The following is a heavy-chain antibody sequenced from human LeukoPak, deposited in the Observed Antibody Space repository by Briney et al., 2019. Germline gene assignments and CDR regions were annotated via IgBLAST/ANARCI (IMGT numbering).Heavy chain of an antibody. CDR3: ARRPPYYSLEHYGMDV. CDR2: IIPIFGTA. CDR1: GGTFSSYA. V-gene: IGHV1-69*01. Sequence: SVKVSCKASGGTFSSYAISGVQQAPGQGLEWMGGIIPIFGTANYAQKFQGRVTITADESTSTAYMELSSLRSEDTAVYYCARRPPYYSLEHYGMDVWGKGTTVTVSS. J-gene: IGHJ6*04. D-gene: IGHD3-16*01.